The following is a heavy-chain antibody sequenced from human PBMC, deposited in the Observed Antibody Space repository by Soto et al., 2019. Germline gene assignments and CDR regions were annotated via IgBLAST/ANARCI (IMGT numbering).Heavy chain of an antibody. CDR2: INPDGGRT. D-gene: IGHD3-16*01. Sequence: QLVESGGGLVQPGGSLRLSCAASGFTFSSYWLHWVRQAPGEGLVWVSRINPDGGRTNYADSVKGRFTISRDNAKNTLYLQMDSLRAEDTAGYYCARVKLGSYDWVDPWGQGTMVTVSS. CDR3: ARVKLGSYDWVDP. V-gene: IGHV3-74*01. CDR1: GFTFSSYW. J-gene: IGHJ5*02.